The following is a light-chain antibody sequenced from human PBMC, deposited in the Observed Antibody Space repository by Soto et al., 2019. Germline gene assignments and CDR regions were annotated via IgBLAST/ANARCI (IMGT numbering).Light chain of an antibody. V-gene: IGKV3-15*01. Sequence: EIVMTQSPVTLPVSPGERATLSCRASQSVRSTLAWYQQKPGQAPRLLIYDASTRAPGTPARFSGSGSGTDFTLTISSLEPEDFAVYYCHQRQSWPRTFGQGTKVDIK. CDR2: DAS. J-gene: IGKJ1*01. CDR1: QSVRST. CDR3: HQRQSWPRT.